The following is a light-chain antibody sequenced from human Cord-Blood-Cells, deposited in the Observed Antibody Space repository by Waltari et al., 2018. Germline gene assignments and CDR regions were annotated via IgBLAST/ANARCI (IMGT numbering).Light chain of an antibody. CDR1: SSDVGGYNY. CDR2: DVS. V-gene: IGLV2-11*01. Sequence: QSALTQPRSVSGSPGQSVTTSCTGTSSDVGGYNYFSWYQHHPGKAPKLMIYDVSKRPSGVPDRFSGSKSGNTASLTISGLQAEDEADYYCCSYAGSYTWVFGGGTKLTVL. CDR3: CSYAGSYTWV. J-gene: IGLJ3*02.